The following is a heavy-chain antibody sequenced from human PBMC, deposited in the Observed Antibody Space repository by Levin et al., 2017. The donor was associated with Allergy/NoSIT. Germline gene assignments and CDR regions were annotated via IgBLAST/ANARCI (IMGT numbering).Heavy chain of an antibody. CDR3: ARENDYALDY. Sequence: KRGESLKISCKASGFTFTNYYLHWLRQAPGQGPDWMGRISPTGDDTIYAEKFQGRLIMTRDTSTSTDYLEVSSLTSEDTALYYCARENDYALDYWGRGTLVTVSS. D-gene: IGHD1-1*01. V-gene: IGHV1-46*01. CDR2: ISPTGDDT. CDR1: GFTFTNYY. J-gene: IGHJ4*02.